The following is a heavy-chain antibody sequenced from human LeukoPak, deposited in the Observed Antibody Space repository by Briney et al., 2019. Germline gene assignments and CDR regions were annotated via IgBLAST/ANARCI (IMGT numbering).Heavy chain of an antibody. Sequence: GGSLRLSCAASGFTFKTYTMHWVRRAPGKGLEWVALIRFDGSNKYYADSVKGRFTISRDNSKNTLYLHMNSLRVEDTAVYHCAKDRSSGGNAFDIWGQGTMVTVSS. CDR2: IRFDGSNK. J-gene: IGHJ3*02. CDR3: AKDRSSGGNAFDI. D-gene: IGHD6-19*01. CDR1: GFTFKTYT. V-gene: IGHV3-30*02.